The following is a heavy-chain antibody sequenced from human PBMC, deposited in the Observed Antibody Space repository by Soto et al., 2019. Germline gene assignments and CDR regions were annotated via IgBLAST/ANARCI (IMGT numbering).Heavy chain of an antibody. D-gene: IGHD3-3*01. J-gene: IGHJ4*02. CDR2: ISYDGSNK. V-gene: IGHV3-30-3*01. CDR1: GFTFSSYA. Sequence: QVQLVESGGGVVQPGRSLRLSCAASGFTFSSYAMHWVRQAPGKGLEWVAVISYDGSNKYYADSVKGRFTISRDNSKNMLYLQLNSLRAEDMAVYYCARDKRDLRFLEWSYYFDYWGQGTLVTGSS. CDR3: ARDKRDLRFLEWSYYFDY.